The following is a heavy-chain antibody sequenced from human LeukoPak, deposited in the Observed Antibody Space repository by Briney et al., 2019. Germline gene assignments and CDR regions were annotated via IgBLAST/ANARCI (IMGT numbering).Heavy chain of an antibody. V-gene: IGHV4-59*01. CDR3: ARDRRGGYSGYDQPHDAFDI. J-gene: IGHJ3*02. CDR2: IYYSGST. D-gene: IGHD5-12*01. CDR1: GGSISSYY. Sequence: PSETLSLTCTVSGGSISSYYWSWIRQPPGKGLEWIGYIYYSGSTNYNPSLKSRVTISVDTSKNQFSLKLSSVTAADTAVYYCARDRRGGYSGYDQPHDAFDIWGQGTMVTVSS.